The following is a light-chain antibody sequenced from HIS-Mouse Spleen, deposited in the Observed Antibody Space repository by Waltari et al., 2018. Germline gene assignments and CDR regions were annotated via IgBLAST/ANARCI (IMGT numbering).Light chain of an antibody. J-gene: IGLJ2*01. CDR1: SLRGYY. Sequence: SSELTQDPAVSVALGQTVRITSQGDSLRGYYASWYQQKPGQAPVLVIYGKNNRPSGIPDRFSGSSSGNTASLTITGAQAEDEADYYCNSRDSSGNHVVFGGGTKLTVL. CDR3: NSRDSSGNHVV. CDR2: GKN. V-gene: IGLV3-19*01.